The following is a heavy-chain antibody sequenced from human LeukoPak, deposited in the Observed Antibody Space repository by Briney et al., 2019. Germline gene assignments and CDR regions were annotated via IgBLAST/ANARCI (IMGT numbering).Heavy chain of an antibody. CDR1: GFTFSRYA. Sequence: GGSLRPSCAASGFTFSRYAMSWVRQAPGQGLDWVSVISYSGGSTYYADSVKGRFSISRDNSKNMLYLQMNSLRGEDTAVYYCGRETNGMDVWGQGTTVTVSS. D-gene: IGHD1-14*01. V-gene: IGHV3-23*01. CDR2: ISYSGGST. J-gene: IGHJ6*02. CDR3: GRETNGMDV.